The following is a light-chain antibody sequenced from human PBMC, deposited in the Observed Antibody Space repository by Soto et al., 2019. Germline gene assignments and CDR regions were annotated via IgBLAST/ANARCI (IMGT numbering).Light chain of an antibody. J-gene: IGKJ1*01. CDR1: QSISSTY. CDR3: QQYYASSWT. V-gene: IGKV3-20*01. CDR2: AAS. Sequence: EIVLTQSPGTLSLSPGERATLSCRASQSISSTYLAWYRQKPGQAPRLLIYAASSRATGIPDRFSGSGSGTDFTLTISRLEPEDFAVYCCQQYYASSWTFGQGTRVEIK.